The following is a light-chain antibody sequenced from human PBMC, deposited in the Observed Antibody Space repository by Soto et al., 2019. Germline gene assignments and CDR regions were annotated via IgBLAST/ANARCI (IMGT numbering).Light chain of an antibody. Sequence: QSALAQPASVSGSPGQSITISCTGSSXDVGHYNFVSWYQQHPTKAPKLMIYEVDKRPSGVPYRFSGSKSANTASLTISGLQPEDEADYYCSSYTSTNSYVFGTGTKVTVL. CDR1: SXDVGHYNF. CDR2: EVD. V-gene: IGLV2-14*01. CDR3: SSYTSTNSYV. J-gene: IGLJ1*01.